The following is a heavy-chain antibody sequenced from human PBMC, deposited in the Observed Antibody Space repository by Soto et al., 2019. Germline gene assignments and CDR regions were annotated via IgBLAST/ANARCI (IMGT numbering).Heavy chain of an antibody. CDR1: GFTFSSYA. D-gene: IGHD6-13*01. CDR3: AKDQASVAAAGYEFDY. V-gene: IGHV3-23*01. Sequence: GGSLRLSCAASGFTFSSYAMSWVRQAPGKGLEWVSAISGSGGSTYYADSVKGRFTISRDNSKNTLYLQMNSLRAEDTAVYYCAKDQASVAAAGYEFDYWGQGTLVTVSS. CDR2: ISGSGGST. J-gene: IGHJ4*02.